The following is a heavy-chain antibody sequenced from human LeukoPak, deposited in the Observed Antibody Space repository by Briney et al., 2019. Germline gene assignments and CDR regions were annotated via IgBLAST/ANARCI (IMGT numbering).Heavy chain of an antibody. CDR2: ISYDGSNK. CDR3: ARETPPREVGRLLWFGELSY. D-gene: IGHD3-10*01. J-gene: IGHJ4*02. V-gene: IGHV3-30-3*01. Sequence: GRSLRLSCAASGFTFSSYAMHWVRQAPGKGLEWVAVISYDGSNKYYADSVKGRFTISKDNSKNTLYLQMNSLRAEDTAVYYCARETPPREVGRLLWFGELSYWGQGTLVTVSS. CDR1: GFTFSSYA.